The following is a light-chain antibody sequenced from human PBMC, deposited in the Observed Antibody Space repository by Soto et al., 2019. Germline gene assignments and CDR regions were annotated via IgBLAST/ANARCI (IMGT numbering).Light chain of an antibody. CDR2: SNN. CDR1: SSNIGGRF. CDR3: AAWDDSLSGPV. J-gene: IGLJ2*01. Sequence: QSALTQPPPASATPGQRVTISCSGSSSNIGGRFVYWYQHLPGTAPKLLIYSNNQRPSGVPDRFSGSKSGTSAFLAISGLRSGDEADYYCAAWDDSLSGPVFGGGTQLTVL. V-gene: IGLV1-47*02.